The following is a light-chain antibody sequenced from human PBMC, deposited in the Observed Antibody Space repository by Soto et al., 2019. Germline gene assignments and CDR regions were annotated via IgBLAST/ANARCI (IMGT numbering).Light chain of an antibody. Sequence: EVVLTQSPGTLSLSPGERATLSCRASQSVSSSYLAWYQQKPGQAPRLLIYGASSRATGIPDRFSGSGSGTDFTLTISRLEPEDFAVYYCQQYGGSFRVFGPGTKVDI. CDR2: GAS. CDR1: QSVSSSY. J-gene: IGKJ3*01. V-gene: IGKV3-20*01. CDR3: QQYGGSFRV.